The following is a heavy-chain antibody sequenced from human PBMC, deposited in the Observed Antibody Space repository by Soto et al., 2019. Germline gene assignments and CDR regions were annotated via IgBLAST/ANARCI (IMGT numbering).Heavy chain of an antibody. Sequence: GGSLRLSCAASGFTFSNAWMSWVRQAPGKGLEWVGRIKSKTDGGTTDYAAPVKGRFTISRDDSKNTLYLQMNSLKTEDTAVYYCTKDRRDYGSAPTDDYYMDVWGKGTTVTVSS. CDR1: GFTFSNAW. V-gene: IGHV3-15*01. CDR3: TKDRRDYGSAPTDDYYMDV. D-gene: IGHD3-10*01. J-gene: IGHJ6*03. CDR2: IKSKTDGGTT.